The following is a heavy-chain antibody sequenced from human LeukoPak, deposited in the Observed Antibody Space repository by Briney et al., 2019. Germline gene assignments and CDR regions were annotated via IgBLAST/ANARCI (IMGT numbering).Heavy chain of an antibody. CDR2: MNPNSGNT. V-gene: IGHV1-8*01. D-gene: IGHD1-26*01. Sequence: ASVKVSCKASGYTFTSYDINWVRQATGQGLEWMGWMNPNSGNTGYAQKFQGRVTMTRNTSISTAYMELSSLRSEDTAVYYCSKGAVGARPRDCYYYGMDVWGQGTTVTVSS. CDR3: SKGAVGARPRDCYYYGMDV. CDR1: GYTFTSYD. J-gene: IGHJ6*02.